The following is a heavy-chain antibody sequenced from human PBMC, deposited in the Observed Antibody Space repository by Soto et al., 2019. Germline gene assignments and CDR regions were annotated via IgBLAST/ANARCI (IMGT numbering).Heavy chain of an antibody. Sequence: SVKVSCKASGGTFSSYAISWVRQAPGQGLEWMGGIIPIFGTANYAQKFQGRVTITADESTSTAYMELSSLRSEDTAVYYCAGDSARAGHYDFWSGPYCYYGMDVWGEGAPVTV. CDR3: AGDSARAGHYDFWSGPYCYYGMDV. CDR1: GGTFSSYA. CDR2: IIPIFGTA. D-gene: IGHD3-3*01. V-gene: IGHV1-69*13. J-gene: IGHJ6*02.